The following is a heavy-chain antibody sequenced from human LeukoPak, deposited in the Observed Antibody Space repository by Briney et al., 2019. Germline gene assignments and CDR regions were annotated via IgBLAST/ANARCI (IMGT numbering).Heavy chain of an antibody. CDR1: GGSISSGGYY. V-gene: IGHV4-31*03. Sequence: SETLSLTCTVSGGSISSGGYYWSWIRQHPGKGLEWIGYIYYSGSTYYNPSLKSRVTISVDTSKNQFSLKLSSVTAADTAVYYCARAQIGYCSSTSCYAGPNVYYMDVWGKGTTVTVSS. J-gene: IGHJ6*03. CDR3: ARAQIGYCSSTSCYAGPNVYYMDV. CDR2: IYYSGST. D-gene: IGHD2-2*01.